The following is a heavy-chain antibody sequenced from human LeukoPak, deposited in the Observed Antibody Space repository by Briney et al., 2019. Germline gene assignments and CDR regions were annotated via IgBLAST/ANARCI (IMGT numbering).Heavy chain of an antibody. CDR3: ASLWFGESNYYYGVDV. V-gene: IGHV3-7*03. D-gene: IGHD3-10*01. J-gene: IGHJ6*04. CDR2: IKQDGSEK. Sequence: PGGSLRLSCAASGFIFSSYWMSRVRQAPGKGLEWVANIKQDGSEKYYVDSVKGRFTISRDNAKNSLYLQMNSLRAEDTAVYYCASLWFGESNYYYGVDVWGKGTTVTVSS. CDR1: GFIFSSYW.